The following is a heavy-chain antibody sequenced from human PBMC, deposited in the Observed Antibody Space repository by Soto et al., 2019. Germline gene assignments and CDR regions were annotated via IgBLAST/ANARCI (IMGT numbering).Heavy chain of an antibody. CDR3: AKEETVISHYYYYYGMDV. J-gene: IGHJ6*02. V-gene: IGHV3-23*01. CDR2: ISGTGGIT. Sequence: EVQLLESGGGLVQPGGSLRLSCAASGFTFSSYAMKWVRQAPGKGLGWVSGISGTGGITYHADSVKGRFTISRDNSKNTLYLQMDSLRAEDTAVYFCAKEETVISHYYYYYGMDVWGQGTTVTVSS. CDR1: GFTFSSYA. D-gene: IGHD4-4*01.